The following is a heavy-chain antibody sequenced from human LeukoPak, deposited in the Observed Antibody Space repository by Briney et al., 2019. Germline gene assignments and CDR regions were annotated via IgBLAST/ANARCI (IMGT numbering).Heavy chain of an antibody. V-gene: IGHV4-34*01. CDR2: INHSGST. D-gene: IGHD2-21*02. Sequence: PSETLSLTCAVYGGSFSGYYWSWIRQPPGKGLEWIGEINHSGSTNYNPSLKSRVTISVDTSKNQFSLKLSSVTAADTAVYYCAREAYCGGDCYSGTDYRGQGTLVTVSS. CDR1: GGSFSGYY. CDR3: AREAYCGGDCYSGTDY. J-gene: IGHJ4*02.